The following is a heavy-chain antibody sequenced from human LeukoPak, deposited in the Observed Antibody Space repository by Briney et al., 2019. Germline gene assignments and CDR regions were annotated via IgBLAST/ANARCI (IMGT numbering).Heavy chain of an antibody. Sequence: AGGSPRLSCAASGFGFGYYDMHWVRQAPGKGLECVSAINSNGRTIHYADSVKGRFTVSRDNSNNTLYLQMGGLKPEDMAVYYCARFVSSGPLWGQGTIVTVSS. CDR3: ARFVSSGPL. D-gene: IGHD3-22*01. CDR2: INSNGRTI. V-gene: IGHV3-64*02. J-gene: IGHJ3*01. CDR1: GFGFGYYD.